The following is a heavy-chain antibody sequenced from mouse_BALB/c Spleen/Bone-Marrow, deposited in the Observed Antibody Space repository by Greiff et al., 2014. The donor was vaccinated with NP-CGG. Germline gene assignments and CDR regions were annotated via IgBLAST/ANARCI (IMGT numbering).Heavy chain of an antibody. J-gene: IGHJ2*01. D-gene: IGHD1-1*02. V-gene: IGHV1-87*01. Sequence: VQLQQSGAELARPGASVKLSCKASGYTFTSYWMQWVKQRPGQGLEWIEAIYPGDGDTRYTQKFKGKATLTADKSSSTAYMQLSSLASEDSAVYYCASQGDYGSFDYWGQGTTLTVSS. CDR1: GYTFTSYW. CDR2: IYPGDGDT. CDR3: ASQGDYGSFDY.